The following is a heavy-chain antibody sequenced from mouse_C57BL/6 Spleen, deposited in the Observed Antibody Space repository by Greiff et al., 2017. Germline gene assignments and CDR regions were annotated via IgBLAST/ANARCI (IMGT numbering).Heavy chain of an antibody. J-gene: IGHJ3*02. CDR2: IDPENGDT. CDR3: SVNNSNSAWFRY. Sequence: EVQLQQSGAELVRPGASVKLSCTASGFTIKDDSMHWVKQRPEQGLEWIGWIDPENGDTEYASKFQGKATITADQSSNTADLQLSSLSSEDTAVYYCSVNNSNSAWFRYWGHVALVTGSA. D-gene: IGHD2-5*01. CDR1: GFTIKDDS. V-gene: IGHV14-4*01.